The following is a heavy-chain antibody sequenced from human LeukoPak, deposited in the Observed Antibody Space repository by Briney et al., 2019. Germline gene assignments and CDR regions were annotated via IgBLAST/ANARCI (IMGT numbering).Heavy chain of an antibody. Sequence: GGSLRLSCAASGFTFSSYSMNWVRQAPGKGLEWVSSISSSSSYIYYADTVKGRFTISRDNAKNSLYLQMNSLRAEDTAVYYCARDRIAAAVSTAFDYWGQGTLVTVSS. CDR1: GFTFSSYS. CDR3: ARDRIAAAVSTAFDY. CDR2: ISSSSSYI. V-gene: IGHV3-21*01. D-gene: IGHD6-13*01. J-gene: IGHJ4*02.